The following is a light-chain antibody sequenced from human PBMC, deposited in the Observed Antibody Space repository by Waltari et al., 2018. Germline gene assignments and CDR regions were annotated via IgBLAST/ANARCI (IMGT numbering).Light chain of an antibody. V-gene: IGKV1-5*03. J-gene: IGKJ2*01. CDR3: KQNRSYPYT. CDR1: RNSDTL. CDR2: QAS. Sequence: DIQLTQSPSTLSASVGDRVTITCRASRNSDTLLAWYQQKPGKAPKFLIYQASILETGVPSRFSGSGSGTEFTLTISGLQPDAFATYYCKQNRSYPYTFGRGTKL.